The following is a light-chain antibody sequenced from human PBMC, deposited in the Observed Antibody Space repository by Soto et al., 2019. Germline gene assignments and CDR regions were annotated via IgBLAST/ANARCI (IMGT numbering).Light chain of an antibody. CDR1: QSVNSN. CDR2: GAS. J-gene: IGKJ4*01. V-gene: IGKV3-15*01. CDR3: QQYKNLPPVT. Sequence: ETVMTQSPATLSVSLGERATLSCRASQSVNSNLAWYQQKPGQAPRLLIYGASISATGVPARFSGSGSGTDFTLTISSLQPEDFAVYFCQQYKNLPPVTFGGGTKVEIK.